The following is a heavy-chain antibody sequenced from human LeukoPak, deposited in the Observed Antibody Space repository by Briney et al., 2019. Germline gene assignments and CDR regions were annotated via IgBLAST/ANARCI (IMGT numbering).Heavy chain of an antibody. V-gene: IGHV4-59*12. Sequence: SETLSLTCTVSGGSISSYYWSWIRQPPGKGLEWIGYIYYSGSTNYNPSLKSRVTISVDTSKNQFSLKLSSVTAADTAVYYCARDKRVGYSYGSYYYYYGMDVWGQGTTVTVSS. CDR3: ARDKRVGYSYGSYYYYYGMDV. J-gene: IGHJ6*02. D-gene: IGHD5-18*01. CDR2: IYYSGST. CDR1: GGSISSYY.